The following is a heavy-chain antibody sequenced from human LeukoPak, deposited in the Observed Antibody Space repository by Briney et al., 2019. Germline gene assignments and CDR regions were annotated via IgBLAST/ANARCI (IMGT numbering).Heavy chain of an antibody. CDR1: GGSISSYY. V-gene: IGHV4-59*01. CDR3: ARYRTARGKFDY. D-gene: IGHD3-10*01. J-gene: IGHJ4*02. CDR2: IYYSGST. Sequence: SETQSLTCTVSGGSISSYYWSWIRQPPGKGLEWIGYIYYSGSTNYNPSLKSRVTISVDTSKNQFSLRLSSVTAADTAVYYCARYRTARGKFDYWGQGTLVTVSS.